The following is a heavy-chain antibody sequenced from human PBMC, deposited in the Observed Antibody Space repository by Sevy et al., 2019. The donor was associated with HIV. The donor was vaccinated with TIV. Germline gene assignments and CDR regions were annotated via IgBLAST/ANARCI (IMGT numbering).Heavy chain of an antibody. CDR1: GFTFSNYN. D-gene: IGHD1-1*01. Sequence: GGSLRLSCVASGFTFSNYNMNWVRQAPGKGLEWVSYITSSSSTIYYADSVKGRFTISRDNAKNSLSLQMNILTAEDTAVYYCAREGIAGTWYYYYMDVWGKGTTVTVSS. V-gene: IGHV3-48*01. CDR2: ITSSSSTI. CDR3: AREGIAGTWYYYYMDV. J-gene: IGHJ6*03.